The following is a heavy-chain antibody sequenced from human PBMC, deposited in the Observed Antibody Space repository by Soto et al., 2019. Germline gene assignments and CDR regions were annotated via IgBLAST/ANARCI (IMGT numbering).Heavy chain of an antibody. V-gene: IGHV3-7*04. Sequence: GGSLRLSCTASGFPFRMYWVTWVRQAPGKGLEWVANIKQDGSERYHADSVKGRFTISRDNAKNSLYLQMNSLRVDDTAVYYCARASIYYAMDVWGQGTTVTVSS. CDR3: ARASIYYAMDV. D-gene: IGHD3-16*01. CDR2: IKQDGSER. CDR1: GFPFRMYW. J-gene: IGHJ6*02.